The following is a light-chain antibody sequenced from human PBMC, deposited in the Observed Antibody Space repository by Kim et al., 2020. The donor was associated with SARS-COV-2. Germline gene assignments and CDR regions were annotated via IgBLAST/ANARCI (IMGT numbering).Light chain of an antibody. Sequence: SLSPGVRATLSGRASQTVRTYLAWYQQKPGQAPRLLIYDASNRATGIPARFSGSGSGTDFTLTISSLEPEDFAVYYCQQRGNWPTFGQGTRLEIK. J-gene: IGKJ5*01. V-gene: IGKV3-11*01. CDR2: DAS. CDR1: QTVRTY. CDR3: QQRGNWPT.